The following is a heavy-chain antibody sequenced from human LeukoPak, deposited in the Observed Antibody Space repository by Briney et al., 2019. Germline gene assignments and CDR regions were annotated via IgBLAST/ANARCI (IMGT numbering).Heavy chain of an antibody. CDR2: ITGSGGST. V-gene: IGHV3-23*01. CDR3: AKASFGSLVIDP. J-gene: IGHJ5*02. Sequence: GGSLRLSCAVSGFTFSNYGMTWVRQAPGKGLEWVSVITGSGGSTNYADSVKGRFTISRDNSKNTLHLQMNSLRAEDTAVYYCAKASFGSLVIDPWGQGTLVTVSS. D-gene: IGHD3-10*01. CDR1: GFTFSNYG.